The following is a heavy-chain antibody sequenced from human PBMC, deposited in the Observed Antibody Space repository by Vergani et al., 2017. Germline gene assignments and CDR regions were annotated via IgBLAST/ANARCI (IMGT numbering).Heavy chain of an antibody. CDR1: GFDFSQAW. V-gene: IGHV3-15*01. D-gene: IGHD6-19*01. J-gene: IGHJ4*02. CDR3: AKAHSSGWYRLPDY. Sequence: EVRLVESGGGLVKPGGSLRLSCQVSGFDFSQAWMNWVRQSPGKGLEYIGLSKPKTEGGTTHYNAAMKGRVTISRDNSKNTLYLQMNSLRAEDTAVYYCAKAHSSGWYRLPDYWGQGTLVTVSS. CDR2: SKPKTEGGTT.